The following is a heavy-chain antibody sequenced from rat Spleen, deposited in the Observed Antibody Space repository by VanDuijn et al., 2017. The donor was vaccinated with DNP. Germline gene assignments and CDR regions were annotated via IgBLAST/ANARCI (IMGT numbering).Heavy chain of an antibody. CDR2: LTYDGGNT. CDR3: TRDEAALVAY. D-gene: IGHD1-2*01. Sequence: EVQLVESGGGLVQPGRSMKLSCAASGFIFSDYNMAWVRQAPKKGLEWVAYLTYDGGNTYYRDSVKGRFTISRDNGKSTLYLQMESLRSEDTATYYCTRDEAALVAYWGQGTLVTVSS. V-gene: IGHV5-20*01. J-gene: IGHJ3*01. CDR1: GFIFSDYN.